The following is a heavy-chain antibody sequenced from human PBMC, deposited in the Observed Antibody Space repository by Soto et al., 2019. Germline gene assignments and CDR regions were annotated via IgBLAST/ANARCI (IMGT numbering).Heavy chain of an antibody. D-gene: IGHD3-22*01. J-gene: IGHJ4*02. CDR2: ISYDGSNK. Sequence: QVQLVESGGGVVQPGRSLRLSCAASGFTFSSYGMHWVRQAPGKGLEWVAVISYDGSNKYYADSVKGQFTISRDNSKNTLYLQMNSLRAEDTAVYYCAKDRESDYDSTQYYYDSSGYYPDWGQGTLVTVSS. V-gene: IGHV3-30*18. CDR3: AKDRESDYDSTQYYYDSSGYYPD. CDR1: GFTFSSYG.